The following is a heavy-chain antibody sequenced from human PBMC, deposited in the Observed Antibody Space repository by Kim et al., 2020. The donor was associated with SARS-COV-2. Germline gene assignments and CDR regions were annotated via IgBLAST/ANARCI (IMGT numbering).Heavy chain of an antibody. D-gene: IGHD1-1*01. CDR3: ARRRGWNTGSSFDY. CDR2: IYPGNSDT. Sequence: GESLKISCRSSGYSFSSYWIGWVRQMPGKGLEWMGIIYPGNSDTRYSPSFQGQVTISADKSISTAYLQWSSLKASDTAMYYCARRRGWNTGSSFDYWGQGTLVTVSS. CDR1: GYSFSSYW. V-gene: IGHV5-51*01. J-gene: IGHJ4*02.